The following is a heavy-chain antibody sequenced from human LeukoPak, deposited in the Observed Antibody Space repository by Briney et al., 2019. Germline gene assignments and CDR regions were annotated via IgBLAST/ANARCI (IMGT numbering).Heavy chain of an antibody. D-gene: IGHD2-21*01. V-gene: IGHV4-38-2*02. J-gene: IGHJ4*02. CDR2: IYHSGGT. CDR1: GYSISSAYY. CDR3: ARVTYSVFDY. Sequence: SETLSLTCSVAGYSISSAYYWGWIRPPPGKGLEWIGSIYHSGGTYYSPSLKSRVTISVDTSKNQFSLKLSSVTAADTAVYYCARVTYSVFDYWGQGTLVTVSS.